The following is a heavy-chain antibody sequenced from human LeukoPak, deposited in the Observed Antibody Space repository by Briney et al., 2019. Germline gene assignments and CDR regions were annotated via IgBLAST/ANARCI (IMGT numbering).Heavy chain of an antibody. CDR1: GFTVSSNY. D-gene: IGHD3-22*01. CDR2: IYSGGGT. Sequence: GGSLRLSCAASGFTVSSNYMSWVRQAPGKGLEWVSVIYSGGGTYYADSVKGRFTISRDNSKNTLYLQMNSLRAEDTAVYYCARGSYYYDSSGHDALDYWGQGALVTVPS. CDR3: ARGSYYYDSSGHDALDY. V-gene: IGHV3-66*01. J-gene: IGHJ4*02.